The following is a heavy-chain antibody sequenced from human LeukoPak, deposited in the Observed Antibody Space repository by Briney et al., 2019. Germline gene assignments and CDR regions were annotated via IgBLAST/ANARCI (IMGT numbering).Heavy chain of an antibody. J-gene: IGHJ6*02. D-gene: IGHD3-10*01. Sequence: SETLSLTCTVSGGSIGSSSYYWGWIRQPPGKGLEWIGSIYYSGSTYYNPSLKSRVTISVDTSKNQFSLKLSSVTAADTAVYYCARDTWQAYHDSGSYQTRYYGMDVWGQGTTVSVSS. CDR3: ARDTWQAYHDSGSYQTRYYGMDV. V-gene: IGHV4-39*02. CDR1: GGSIGSSSYY. CDR2: IYYSGST.